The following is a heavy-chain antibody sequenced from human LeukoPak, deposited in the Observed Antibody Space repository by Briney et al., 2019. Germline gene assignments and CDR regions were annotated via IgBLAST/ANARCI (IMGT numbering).Heavy chain of an antibody. D-gene: IGHD5-18*01. CDR3: ARDKTSNTAMVAGAFDI. CDR1: GGSISSYY. J-gene: IGHJ3*02. CDR2: IYYSGST. Sequence: EXXSLTCTVSGGSISSYYWSWIRQPPGKGLEWIGYIYYSGSTNYNPSLTSRVTISVDTSKNQFSLKLSSVTAADTAVYYCARDKTSNTAMVAGAFDIWGQGTMVTVSS. V-gene: IGHV4-59*01.